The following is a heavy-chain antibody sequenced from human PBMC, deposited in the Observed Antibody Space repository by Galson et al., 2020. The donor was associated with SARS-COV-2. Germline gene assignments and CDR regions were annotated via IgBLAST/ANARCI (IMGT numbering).Heavy chain of an antibody. Sequence: ASETLSLTCTVSGDSVSTEEYYWSWIRQPPGRGPEWLGYIYNTETTRYNPSLRSRLTISEDTSKNQVSLKLSSVTAADTAVYFCARAAGRDGPNFRGYYYYGMDVWGQGTTVTVSS. D-gene: IGHD3-3*01. CDR3: ARAAGRDGPNFRGYYYYGMDV. CDR1: GDSVSTEEYY. CDR2: IYNTETT. J-gene: IGHJ6*02. V-gene: IGHV4-61*08.